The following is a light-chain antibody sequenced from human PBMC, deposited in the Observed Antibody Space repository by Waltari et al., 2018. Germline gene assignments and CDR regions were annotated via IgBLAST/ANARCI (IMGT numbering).Light chain of an antibody. CDR3: SSYTSSSTDV. J-gene: IGLJ1*01. CDR1: RRDVGGYHF. CDR2: AVS. Sequence: QSALPQPASVSGSPGPSIPLSCTGTRRDVGGYHFGPWYQQHPGKAPKLMIYAVSNRPSGVSNRFSGSKSGNTASLTISGLQAEDEADYYCSSYTSSSTDVFGTGTKVTVL. V-gene: IGLV2-14*01.